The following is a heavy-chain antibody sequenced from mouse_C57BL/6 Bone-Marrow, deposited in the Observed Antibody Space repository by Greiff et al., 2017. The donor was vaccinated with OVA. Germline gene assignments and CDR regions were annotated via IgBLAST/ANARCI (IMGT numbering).Heavy chain of an antibody. J-gene: IGHJ2*01. CDR1: GYTFTDYE. CDR2: IDPETGGT. D-gene: IGHD1-1*01. V-gene: IGHV1-15*01. CDR3: TRSTYYYGSSVDY. Sequence: VQLKQSGAELVRPGASVTLSCKASGYTFTDYEMHWVKQTPVHGLEWIGAIDPETGGTAYNQKFKGKAILTADKSSSTAYMELRSLTSEDSAVYYCTRSTYYYGSSVDYWGQGTTLTVSS.